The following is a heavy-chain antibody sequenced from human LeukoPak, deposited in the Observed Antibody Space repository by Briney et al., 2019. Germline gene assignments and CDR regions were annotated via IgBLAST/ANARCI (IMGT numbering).Heavy chain of an antibody. CDR2: ISYDGSNK. D-gene: IGHD6-6*01. Sequence: GRSLRLSCAASGFTFSSYGMHWVRQAPGKGLEWVAVISYDGSNKYYADSVKGRFTISRDSSKNTLYLQMNSLRVEDTAVYYCAKGNPYTSSPLDYWGQGILVTVSS. CDR3: AKGNPYTSSPLDY. V-gene: IGHV3-30*18. CDR1: GFTFSSYG. J-gene: IGHJ4*02.